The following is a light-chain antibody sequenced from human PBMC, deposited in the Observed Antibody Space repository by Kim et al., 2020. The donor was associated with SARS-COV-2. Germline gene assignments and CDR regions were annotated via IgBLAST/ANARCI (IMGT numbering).Light chain of an antibody. Sequence: PGHAITISCSGSISDVGDYSFVSWYRQYPGKAPQLLIYDVTKRPSGVSNRFSGSKSANAASLTISGLQAEDEADYYCSSYTGTSSLFGGGTQLTVL. J-gene: IGLJ7*01. V-gene: IGLV2-14*03. CDR1: ISDVGDYSF. CDR2: DVT. CDR3: SSYTGTSSL.